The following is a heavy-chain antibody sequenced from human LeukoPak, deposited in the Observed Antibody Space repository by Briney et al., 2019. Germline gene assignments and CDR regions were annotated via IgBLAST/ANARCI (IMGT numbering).Heavy chain of an antibody. V-gene: IGHV4-59*01. CDR1: GGSISGYY. D-gene: IGHD1-26*01. CDR2: NSHSGST. Sequence: LETLSLTCTVSGGSISGYYWSWIRQPPGKGLEAIGYNSHSGSTNYNPSLKSRVTISVDTSKNQFSLKLTSVTAADTAVYYCARGRWQLPIWGQGTMVTVSS. J-gene: IGHJ3*02. CDR3: ARGRWQLPI.